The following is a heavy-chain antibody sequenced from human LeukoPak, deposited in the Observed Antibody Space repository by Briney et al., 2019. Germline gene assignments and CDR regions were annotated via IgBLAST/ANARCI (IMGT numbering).Heavy chain of an antibody. Sequence: SVKVSCKASGGTFSSYAISWVRQAPGQGLEWMGGIIPIFGPANYAQKLQGRVTITADESTSTAYMELSSLRSEDTAVYYCAAVVPAVMGYFDYWGQGTLVTVSS. J-gene: IGHJ4*02. V-gene: IGHV1-69*13. CDR3: AAVVPAVMGYFDY. CDR2: IIPIFGPA. CDR1: GGTFSSYA. D-gene: IGHD2-2*01.